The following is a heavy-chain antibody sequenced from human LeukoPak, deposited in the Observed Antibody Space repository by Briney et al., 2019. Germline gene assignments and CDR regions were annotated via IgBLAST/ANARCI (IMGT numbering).Heavy chain of an antibody. CDR3: ARSWNFGRAVEAFDI. V-gene: IGHV4-38-2*01. Sequence: PSETLSLTCAVSGYSISSGYYWGWIRPPPGKGLEWIGSKHRGGSTYYNPSLESRVTISIDTSMNQFSLRLSSVTAADTTDTAVYYCARSWNFGRAVEAFDIWGQGIMVTVSS. CDR2: KHRGGST. J-gene: IGHJ3*02. CDR1: GYSISSGYY. D-gene: IGHD1-1*01.